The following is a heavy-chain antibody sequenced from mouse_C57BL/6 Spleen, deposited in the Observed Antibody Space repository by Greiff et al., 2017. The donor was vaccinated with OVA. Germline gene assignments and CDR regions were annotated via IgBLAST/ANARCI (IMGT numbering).Heavy chain of an antibody. Sequence: VQLQQSGAELVKPGASVKISCKASGYAFSSYWMNWVKQRPGKGLEWIGQIYPGDGDTNYNGKFKGKATLTADKSSSTAYMQLSSLTSEDSAVYFCARLHYSNPYWYFDGWGTGTTGTVSS. D-gene: IGHD2-5*01. V-gene: IGHV1-80*01. CDR1: GYAFSSYW. CDR2: IYPGDGDT. J-gene: IGHJ1*03. CDR3: ARLHYSNPYWYFDG.